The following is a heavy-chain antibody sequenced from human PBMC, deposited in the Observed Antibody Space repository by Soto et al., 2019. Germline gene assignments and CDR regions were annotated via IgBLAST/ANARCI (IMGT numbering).Heavy chain of an antibody. CDR2: FDPEDGET. V-gene: IGHV1-24*01. J-gene: IGHJ4*02. CDR1: GYTLTELS. CDR3: ATAERIAAAGEYYFDY. D-gene: IGHD6-13*01. Sequence: ASVKVSCKVSGYTLTELSMHWVRQAPGKGLEWMGGFDPEDGETIYAQKFQGRVTMTEDTSTDTAYMELSSLRSEDTAVYYCATAERIAAAGEYYFDYWGQGTLVTVSS.